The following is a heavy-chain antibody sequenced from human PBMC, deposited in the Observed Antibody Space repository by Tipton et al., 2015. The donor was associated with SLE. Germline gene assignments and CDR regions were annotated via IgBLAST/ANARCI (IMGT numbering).Heavy chain of an antibody. J-gene: IGHJ4*02. CDR1: GYTFTTYA. CDR3: VRGGDGYCSSTTCYTTDY. V-gene: IGHV7-4-1*02. D-gene: IGHD2-2*02. Sequence: QSGPEVKKPGASVKVSCKASGYTFTTYAMNWVRQAPGQGLEWMGWINTNTGSPTYAQGFTGRFVFSLDTSVSTSYLQISSLKAEDTAVYYCVRGGDGYCSSTTCYTTDYWGQGTLVTVSS. CDR2: INTNTGSP.